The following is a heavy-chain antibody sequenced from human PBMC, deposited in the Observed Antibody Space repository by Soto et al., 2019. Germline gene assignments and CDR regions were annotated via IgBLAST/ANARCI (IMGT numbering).Heavy chain of an antibody. V-gene: IGHV3-23*01. Sequence: PGGSLRLSCAPSGFTFSNYAMFWVRQAPGKGLEWVSTIFAGGGSTYHADSVKGRFTISRDNSKNTLFLQMNSLRAEDTAVYFCAKDLIRGDGYIDFDYWGQGTLVTVSS. J-gene: IGHJ4*02. CDR2: IFAGGGST. CDR3: AKDLIRGDGYIDFDY. D-gene: IGHD3-10*01. CDR1: GFTFSNYA.